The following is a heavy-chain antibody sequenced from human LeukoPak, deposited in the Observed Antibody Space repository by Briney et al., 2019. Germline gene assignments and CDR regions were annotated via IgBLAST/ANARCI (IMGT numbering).Heavy chain of an antibody. J-gene: IGHJ4*02. D-gene: IGHD7-27*01. Sequence: PSETLSLTCTVSGGSISSYYWSWIRQPPGKGLEWIGYIYYSGSTNYNPSLKSRVTISVDTSKNQFSLKLSSVTAADTAVYYCARAPRGGEYHFDFRGQGTLVTVSS. V-gene: IGHV4-59*01. CDR1: GGSISSYY. CDR2: IYYSGST. CDR3: ARAPRGGEYHFDF.